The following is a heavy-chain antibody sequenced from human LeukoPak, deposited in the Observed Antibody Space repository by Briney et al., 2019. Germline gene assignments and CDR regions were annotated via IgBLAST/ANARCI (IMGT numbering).Heavy chain of an antibody. CDR3: ASYPRADSGYDYDYYYGMDV. CDR2: IIPIFGTA. D-gene: IGHD5-12*01. J-gene: IGHJ6*04. Sequence: SVKVSCKASGGTFSSYAISWVRQAPGQGLEWMGGIIPIFGTANYAQKFQGRVTITADESTSTAYMELSSLRSEDTAVYYCASYPRADSGYDYDYYYGMDVWGKGTTVTVSS. CDR1: GGTFSSYA. V-gene: IGHV1-69*13.